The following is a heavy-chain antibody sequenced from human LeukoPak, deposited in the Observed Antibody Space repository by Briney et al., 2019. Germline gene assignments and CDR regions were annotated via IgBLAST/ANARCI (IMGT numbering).Heavy chain of an antibody. V-gene: IGHV4-30-4*08. CDR1: GGSISSGDYY. D-gene: IGHD3-10*01. CDR3: ARSFYCSGSYNY. CDR2: IYYSGST. J-gene: IGHJ4*02. Sequence: SETLSLTCTVSGGSISSGDYYWSWIRQPPGKGLEWIGYIYYSGSTYYNPSLKSRVTISVDTSKNQFSLKLSSVTAADTAVYYCARSFYCSGSYNYWGQGTLVTVSS.